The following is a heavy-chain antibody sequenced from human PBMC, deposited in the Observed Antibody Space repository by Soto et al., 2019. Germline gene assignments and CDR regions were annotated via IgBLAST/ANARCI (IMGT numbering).Heavy chain of an antibody. D-gene: IGHD1-26*01. V-gene: IGHV2-5*02. CDR2: IYWDDDK. CDR3: AHYREWEGFDP. J-gene: IGHJ5*02. CDR1: GFSLSTSGVG. Sequence: QITLKDTGPTLVKPTQNLTLTCTFSGFSLSTSGVGVGWIRQPPGKALEGLALIYWDDDKRYSPSMKSRLPLTKDTSKNQVVLTMTNMEPVDTATYYCAHYREWEGFDPWGQGTLVTVSS.